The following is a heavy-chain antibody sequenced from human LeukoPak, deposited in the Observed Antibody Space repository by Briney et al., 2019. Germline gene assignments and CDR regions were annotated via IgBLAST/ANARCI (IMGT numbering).Heavy chain of an antibody. Sequence: GGSLRLSCVASGITFSSYDMSWVRQAPGKGLEWISAISDRGKTDYADSVKGRFTISRDNSKNTLYLRLSSLRADDTAIYYCAKLPTIFGVADSFDIWGQGTLVTVSS. J-gene: IGHJ3*02. V-gene: IGHV3-23*01. D-gene: IGHD3-3*01. CDR3: AKLPTIFGVADSFDI. CDR2: ISDRGKT. CDR1: GITFSSYD.